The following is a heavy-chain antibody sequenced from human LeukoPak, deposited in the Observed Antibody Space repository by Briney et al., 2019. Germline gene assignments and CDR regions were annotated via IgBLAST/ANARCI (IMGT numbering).Heavy chain of an antibody. CDR2: IYHSGST. V-gene: IGHV4-34*01. J-gene: IGHJ4*02. D-gene: IGHD3-9*01. Sequence: PSETLSLTCAVSGGSFSGYYWSWIRQPPGKGLEWIGEIYHSGSTNYNPSLKSRVTISVDTSKNQFSLKLSSVTAADTAVYYCARGGVLLYFDWLAYWGQGTLVTVSS. CDR1: GGSFSGYY. CDR3: ARGGVLLYFDWLAY.